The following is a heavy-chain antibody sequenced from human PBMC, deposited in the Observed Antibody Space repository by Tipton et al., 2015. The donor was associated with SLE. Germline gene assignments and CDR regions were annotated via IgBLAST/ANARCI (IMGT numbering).Heavy chain of an antibody. Sequence: TLSLTCSVSGGSITNNWYSWGWGWIRQPPGKGLEWIGSIYYSGSTYYNPSLKSRVTISVDTSKNQFSLKLSSVTAADTAVYYCARQGTGLSYDWGQGTLVTVSS. CDR3: ARQGTGLSYD. D-gene: IGHD1-1*01. CDR1: GGSITNNWYS. J-gene: IGHJ4*02. V-gene: IGHV4-39*07. CDR2: IYYSGST.